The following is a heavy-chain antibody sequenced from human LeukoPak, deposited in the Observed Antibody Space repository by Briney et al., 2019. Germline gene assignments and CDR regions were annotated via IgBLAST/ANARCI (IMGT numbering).Heavy chain of an antibody. CDR1: GFSFWTYW. V-gene: IGHV3-74*03. D-gene: IGHD3-22*01. CDR3: VREVEPYDDSRGYYWGFDY. Sequence: PGGSLRLSCAASGFSFWTYWMHWVRQAPGKGLVWVSRINPDGRTTTYADSVKGRFTISRDNAKNTVYLQMNSLGAEDTAVYYCVREVEPYDDSRGYYWGFDYWGRGTLVTVSS. CDR2: INPDGRTT. J-gene: IGHJ4*02.